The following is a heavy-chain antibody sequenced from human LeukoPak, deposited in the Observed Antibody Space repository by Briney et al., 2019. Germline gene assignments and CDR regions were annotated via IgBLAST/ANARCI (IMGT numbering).Heavy chain of an antibody. Sequence: GGSLRLSCAASGFTFSSYWMSWVRQAPGKGLVWVSRINSDGSSTSYADSVKGRFTISRDNAKNTLYLQMNSLRAEDTAVYYCARDEMATIAGFDYWGQGTLVTVSS. V-gene: IGHV3-74*01. CDR2: INSDGSST. D-gene: IGHD5-24*01. J-gene: IGHJ4*02. CDR1: GFTFSSYW. CDR3: ARDEMATIAGFDY.